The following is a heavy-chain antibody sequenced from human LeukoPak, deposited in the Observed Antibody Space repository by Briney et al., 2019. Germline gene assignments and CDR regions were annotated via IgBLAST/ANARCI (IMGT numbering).Heavy chain of an antibody. J-gene: IGHJ4*02. V-gene: IGHV1-2*02. CDR3: AVAPGDY. Sequence: ASVKVSCKASGYIFTDYYIHWVRQAPAQGLEWMGWINPNSGDTNYAQKFQGRVTMTRDTSITTVYMEISRLTSDDTALFYCAVAPGDYWGQGTLVTVSS. CDR2: INPNSGDT. D-gene: IGHD2-21*01. CDR1: GYIFTDYY.